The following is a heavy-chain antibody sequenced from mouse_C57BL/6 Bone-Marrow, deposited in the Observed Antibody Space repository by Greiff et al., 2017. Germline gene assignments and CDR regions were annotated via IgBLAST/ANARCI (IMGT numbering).Heavy chain of an antibody. CDR1: GFTFSSYA. CDR2: ISDGGSYT. V-gene: IGHV5-4*01. Sequence: EVQGVESGGGLVKPGGSLKLSCAASGFTFSSYAMSWVRQTPEKRLEWVATISDGGSYTYYPDNVKGRFTISRDNAKNNLYLQMSHLKSEDTAMYYCARDGLGFAYWGQGTLVTVSA. J-gene: IGHJ3*01. CDR3: ARDGLGFAY.